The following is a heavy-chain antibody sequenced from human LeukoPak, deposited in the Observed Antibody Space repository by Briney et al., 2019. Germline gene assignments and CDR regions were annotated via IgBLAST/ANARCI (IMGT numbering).Heavy chain of an antibody. J-gene: IGHJ5*02. V-gene: IGHV4-59*12. CDR1: GGSISSYY. D-gene: IGHD2-15*01. Sequence: SETLSLTCTVSGGSISSYYWIWIRQPSGKGLEWTGYIYYSGSTQYNPSLKSRVTISVDTSKNQFSLKLSSVTAADTAVYYCARIVVVAATPEPWFDPWGQGTLVTVSS. CDR2: IYYSGST. CDR3: ARIVVVAATPEPWFDP.